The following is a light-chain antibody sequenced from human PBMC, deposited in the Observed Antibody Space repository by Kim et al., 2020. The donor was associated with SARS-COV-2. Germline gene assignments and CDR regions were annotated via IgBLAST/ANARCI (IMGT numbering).Light chain of an antibody. J-gene: IGKJ4*01. V-gene: IGKV1-33*01. CDR3: QQYNNHPLT. CDR1: QDISIY. Sequence: DIQMTQSPSSLSASVGDRVTITCQASQDISIYLNWYQQKPGRAPDLLIYDASSLETGVPPRFSGSGSGTDFTFTITSLQPEDIATYYCQQYNNHPLTFGGGTKVDIK. CDR2: DAS.